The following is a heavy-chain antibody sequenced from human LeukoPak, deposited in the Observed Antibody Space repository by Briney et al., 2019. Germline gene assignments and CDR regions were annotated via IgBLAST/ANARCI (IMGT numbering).Heavy chain of an antibody. CDR1: GFTFSSYG. CDR3: AKVGYCSSTSCVRDY. V-gene: IGHV3-30*02. J-gene: IGHJ4*02. CDR2: IRYDGSNK. D-gene: IGHD2-2*01. Sequence: PGGSLRLSCAASGFTFSSYGMHWVRQAPGKGLEWVAFIRYDGSNKYYADSVKGRFTISRDNSKNTLYLQMNSLRAEDTAVYYCAKVGYCSSTSCVRDYWGQGTLVTVSS.